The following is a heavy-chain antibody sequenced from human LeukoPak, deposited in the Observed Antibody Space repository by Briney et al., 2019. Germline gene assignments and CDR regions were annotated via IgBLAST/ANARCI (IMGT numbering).Heavy chain of an antibody. CDR3: ARGRGRGSYFDFDY. D-gene: IGHD1-26*01. Sequence: EASVKVSCKASGYTFTSYDINWVRQATGQGLEWMGWINPNSGNTGYAQKFQGRVTMTRNTSISTAYMELSSLRSEDTAVYYCARGRGRGSYFDFDYWGQGTLVTVSS. V-gene: IGHV1-8*01. CDR1: GYTFTSYD. CDR2: INPNSGNT. J-gene: IGHJ4*02.